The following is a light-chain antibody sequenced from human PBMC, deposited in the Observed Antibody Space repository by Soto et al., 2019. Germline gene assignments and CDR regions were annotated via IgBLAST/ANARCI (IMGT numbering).Light chain of an antibody. CDR3: QQYGTSTFT. V-gene: IGKV3-20*01. J-gene: IGKJ3*01. CDR2: GAS. Sequence: EIVLTQSPATMSLSPGERATLSCRASQSVAYTYLAWFQQKHGQAPRLLIYGASNRATGIPDRFSGSGSGTDGTLTISRLENEDCAVYYCQQYGTSTFTFGPGTKVDIK. CDR1: QSVAYTY.